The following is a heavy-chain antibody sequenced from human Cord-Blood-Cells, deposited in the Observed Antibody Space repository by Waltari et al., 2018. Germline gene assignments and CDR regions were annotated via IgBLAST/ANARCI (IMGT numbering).Heavy chain of an antibody. Sequence: QVQLQQWGAGLLKPSESLSLTCAVYGGSFSGYYCSWIRQPPGKGLEWIGERNHSGSTNDHPTMKSRVTISVEPSKNPFSQKLCAVTAADTAVYYCARAQGIAAAGTVGDIWGQGTMVTVSS. J-gene: IGHJ3*02. CDR3: ARAQGIAAAGTVGDI. D-gene: IGHD6-13*01. V-gene: IGHV4-34*01. CDR2: RNHSGST. CDR1: GGSFSGYY.